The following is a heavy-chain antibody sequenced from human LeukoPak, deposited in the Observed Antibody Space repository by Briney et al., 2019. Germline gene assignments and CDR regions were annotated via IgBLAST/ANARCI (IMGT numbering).Heavy chain of an antibody. J-gene: IGHJ4*02. CDR2: ISAYNGNT. Sequence: ASVKVSCKASGYTFTSYGISWVRQAPGQGLEWMGWISAYNGNTNYAQKFQGRVTITADESTSTAYMELSSLRSEDTAVYYCARSGIYYYDSSGYYPSTYFDYWGQGTLVTVSS. CDR1: GYTFTSYG. D-gene: IGHD3-22*01. CDR3: ARSGIYYYDSSGYYPSTYFDY. V-gene: IGHV1-18*01.